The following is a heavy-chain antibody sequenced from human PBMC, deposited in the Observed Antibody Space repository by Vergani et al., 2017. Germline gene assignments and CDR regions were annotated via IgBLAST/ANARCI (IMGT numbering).Heavy chain of an antibody. D-gene: IGHD3-10*01. CDR1: GFTFGDYA. CDR2: IRSKAYGGTT. CDR3: TREPRRFGELLQPRAD. V-gene: IGHV3-49*04. J-gene: IGHJ4*02. Sequence: EVQLVESGGGLVQPGRSLRLSCTASGFTFGDYAMSWVRQAPGKGLEWVGFIRSKAYGGTTEYAASVKGRFTISRDDSKSIAYLQMNSLKTEDTAVYYCTREPRRFGELLQPRADGGQGTLVTVSS.